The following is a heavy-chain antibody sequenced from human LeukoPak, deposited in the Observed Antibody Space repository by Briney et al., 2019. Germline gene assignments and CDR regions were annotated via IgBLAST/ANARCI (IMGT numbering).Heavy chain of an antibody. D-gene: IGHD5-12*01. Sequence: GGSLRLSCAASGFTFSSYGMHWVRQAPGKGLEWVAFIRSDGSNKYYADSVKGRFTISRDNSKNTLYLQLNGLRAEDTAVYYCAKVMDRDIVATIRLGSQYYFDYWGQGTLVTVSS. CDR3: AKVMDRDIVATIRLGSQYYFDY. J-gene: IGHJ4*02. V-gene: IGHV3-30*02. CDR2: IRSDGSNK. CDR1: GFTFSSYG.